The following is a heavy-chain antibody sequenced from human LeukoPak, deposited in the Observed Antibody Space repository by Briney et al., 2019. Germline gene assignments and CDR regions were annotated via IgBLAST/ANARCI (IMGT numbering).Heavy chain of an antibody. V-gene: IGHV5-51*01. J-gene: IGHJ4*02. CDR3: ARGTSLWFGELLPIDFDY. CDR1: GYSFTTYW. D-gene: IGHD3-10*01. CDR2: ICPGDSDT. Sequence: GESLKISCEGSGYSFTTYWIAWVRQMRGKGLEWMGIICPGDSDTRYSPSFRGQVTISADKSISTAYLQWSSLKASDTAMYYCARGTSLWFGELLPIDFDYWGQGTLVTVSS.